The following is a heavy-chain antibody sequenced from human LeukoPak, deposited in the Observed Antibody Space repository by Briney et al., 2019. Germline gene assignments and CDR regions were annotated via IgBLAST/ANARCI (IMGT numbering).Heavy chain of an antibody. V-gene: IGHV4-34*01. CDR3: ARGILLWFGELSYYYYGMDA. J-gene: IGHJ6*02. CDR1: GGSFSGYY. CDR2: INHSGST. D-gene: IGHD3-10*01. Sequence: SETLSLTCAVYGGSFSGYYWSWIRQPPGKGLEWIGEINHSGSTNYNPSLKSRVTISVDTSKNQFSLKLSSVTAADTAVYYCARGILLWFGELSYYYYGMDAWGQGTTVTVS.